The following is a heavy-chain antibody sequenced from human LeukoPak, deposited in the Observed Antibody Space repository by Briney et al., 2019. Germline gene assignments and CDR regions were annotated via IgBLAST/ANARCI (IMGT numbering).Heavy chain of an antibody. CDR1: GYTFTSYY. V-gene: IGHV1-46*01. CDR2: INPSGGST. D-gene: IGHD2-2*02. J-gene: IGHJ6*03. Sequence: ASVKVSCKASGYTFTSYYMHWVRQAPGQGLEWMGIINPSGGSTSYAQKFQGRVTMTRDMSTSTVYMELSSLRSEDTAVYYCARESFCSSTSCYMKHYYYYMDVWGKGTTVTVSS. CDR3: ARESFCSSTSCYMKHYYYYMDV.